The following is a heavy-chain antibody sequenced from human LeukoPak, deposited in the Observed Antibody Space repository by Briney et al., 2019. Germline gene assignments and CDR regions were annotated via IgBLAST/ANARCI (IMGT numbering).Heavy chain of an antibody. CDR3: ARGRGYSYGL. CDR2: SDQSGDA. D-gene: IGHD5-18*01. V-gene: IGHV4-34*01. J-gene: IGHJ4*02. CDR1: DGSFTDYY. Sequence: SETLSLTCVVSDGSFTDYYRSWIRQPPGKGLEWIGESDQSGDANYNPSLRSRATISMETSSNQISLKMTSATAADTAVYYCARGRGYSYGLWGQGKLVIVSS.